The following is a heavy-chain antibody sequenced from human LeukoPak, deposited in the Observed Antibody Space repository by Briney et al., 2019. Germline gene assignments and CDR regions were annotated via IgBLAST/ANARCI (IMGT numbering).Heavy chain of an antibody. CDR1: GYPINSGYF. D-gene: IGHD4-17*01. V-gene: IGHV4-38-2*01. Sequence: PSETLSVNCSVSGYPINSGYFWAWIRRPPGKGLEWTGTIFRSGNTHFHPSLKSRLTMSVDTSKNQISLELRSVTAADTAMYYCARTTHDFGHYDDAFDIWGQGTMVIVSS. CDR2: IFRSGNT. J-gene: IGHJ3*02. CDR3: ARTTHDFGHYDDAFDI.